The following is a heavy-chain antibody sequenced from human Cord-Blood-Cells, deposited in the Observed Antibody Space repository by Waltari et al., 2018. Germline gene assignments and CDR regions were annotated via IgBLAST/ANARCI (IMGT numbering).Heavy chain of an antibody. Sequence: QVQLVQSGAEVKKPGSSVKVSCKASGGTFSSYAISWVRQAPGQGLEWMGGSIPIFGAANYAHKCKGRVTSTADESTSTAYMELSSLRSEDTAVYYCARDRSIDIVATNWFDPWGQGTLVTVSS. D-gene: IGHD5-12*01. CDR1: GGTFSSYA. CDR3: ARDRSIDIVATNWFDP. V-gene: IGHV1-69*01. J-gene: IGHJ5*02. CDR2: SIPIFGAA.